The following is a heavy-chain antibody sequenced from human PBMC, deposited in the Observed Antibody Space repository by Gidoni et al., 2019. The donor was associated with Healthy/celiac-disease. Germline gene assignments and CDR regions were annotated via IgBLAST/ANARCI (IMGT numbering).Heavy chain of an antibody. CDR2: IRWNSGSI. J-gene: IGHJ4*02. V-gene: IGHV3-9*01. D-gene: IGHD2-2*02. CDR1: GFTFDDYA. Sequence: EVQLVESGGGLVQPGRSLRLSCAASGFTFDDYAMHWVRQAPGKGLEWVSGIRWNSGSIGYADSVKGRFTISRDNAKNSLYLQMNSLRAEDTALYYCAKGGHCSSTSCYKEGRPAYYFDYWGQGTLVTVSS. CDR3: AKGGHCSSTSCYKEGRPAYYFDY.